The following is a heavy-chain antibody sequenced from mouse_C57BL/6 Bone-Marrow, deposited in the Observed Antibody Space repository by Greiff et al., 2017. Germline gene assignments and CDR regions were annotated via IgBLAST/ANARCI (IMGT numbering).Heavy chain of an antibody. CDR1: GYAFSSYW. CDR2: IYPGDGDT. CDR3: ARCLYYGSSYGYFDV. J-gene: IGHJ1*03. Sequence: QVQLQQSGAELVKPGASVKISCKASGYAFSSYWMNWVKQRPGKGLEWIGQIYPGDGDTNYNGKFKGKATLTADKSSSTAYMQLSSLTSEDSAVYFCARCLYYGSSYGYFDVWGTGTTVTVSS. V-gene: IGHV1-80*01. D-gene: IGHD1-1*01.